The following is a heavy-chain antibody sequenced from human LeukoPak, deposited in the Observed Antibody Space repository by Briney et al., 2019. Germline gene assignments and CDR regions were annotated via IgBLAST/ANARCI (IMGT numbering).Heavy chain of an antibody. CDR1: GGTINNCC. V-gene: IGHV4-59*01. D-gene: IGHD3-22*01. CDR3: ARGTMMVGP. Sequence: SETLSLICPVSGGTINNCCWYRMGQPAGKGLEWIGYIYYSGSTNYNPSLKSRVTISVDTSKNQFSLKLSSVTAADTAVYYCARGTMMVGPWGQGTLVTVSS. J-gene: IGHJ5*02. CDR2: IYYSGST.